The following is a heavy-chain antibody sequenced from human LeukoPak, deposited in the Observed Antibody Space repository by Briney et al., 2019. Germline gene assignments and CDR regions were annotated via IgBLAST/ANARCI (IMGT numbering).Heavy chain of an antibody. D-gene: IGHD3-22*01. CDR2: ISHDGSHT. V-gene: IGHV3-30*04. CDR3: ARSPYDSSGNRYYYYALDV. CDR1: GFTFGSYA. J-gene: IGHJ6*02. Sequence: PGGSLRLSCAASGFTFGSYALHWVRQAPGKGLEGVAVISHDGSHTYFADSVRGRFTISRDRSKNMVDLQMSSLRPEDSAVYYCARSPYDSSGNRYYYYALDVWGQGTTVSVSS.